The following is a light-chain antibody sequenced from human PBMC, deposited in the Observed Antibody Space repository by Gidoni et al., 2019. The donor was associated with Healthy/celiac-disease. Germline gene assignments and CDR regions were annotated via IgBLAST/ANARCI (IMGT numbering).Light chain of an antibody. CDR2: DAS. Sequence: DIQMTQPPSSLSASVGDRVTITCQASQDISNDLNWYQQKPGKAPKLLIYDASNLETGVPSRVSGSGTGTDFTFTISSLQPEDIETYYCQQYDNPLFTFGPGTKVDIK. CDR3: QQYDNPLFT. CDR1: QDISND. V-gene: IGKV1-33*01. J-gene: IGKJ3*01.